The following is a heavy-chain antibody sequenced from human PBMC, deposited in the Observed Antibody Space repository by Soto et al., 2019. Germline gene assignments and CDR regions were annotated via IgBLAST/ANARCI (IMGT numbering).Heavy chain of an antibody. CDR2: IYYSGST. V-gene: IGHV4-39*01. CDR3: ASSSGGLFGVVIISYYYGMDV. CDR1: GGSISSSSYY. J-gene: IGHJ6*02. D-gene: IGHD3-3*01. Sequence: SETLSLTCTVSGGSISSSSYYWGWIRQPPGKGLEWIGSIYYSGSTYYNPSLKSRVTISVDTSKNQFSLKLSSVTAADTAVYYCASSSGGLFGVVIISYYYGMDVWGQGTTVTVSS.